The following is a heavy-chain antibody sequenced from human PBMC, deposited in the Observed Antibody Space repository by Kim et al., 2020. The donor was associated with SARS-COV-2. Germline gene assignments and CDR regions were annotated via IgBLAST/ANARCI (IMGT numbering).Heavy chain of an antibody. V-gene: IGHV4-59*08. CDR2: HYSGAN. J-gene: IGHJ5*02. CDR3: ARGFDP. Sequence: HYSGANNSHPTLTIRVPISVDTSKNQFSLKLSSVTAADTAVYYCARGFDPWGQGTLVTVSS.